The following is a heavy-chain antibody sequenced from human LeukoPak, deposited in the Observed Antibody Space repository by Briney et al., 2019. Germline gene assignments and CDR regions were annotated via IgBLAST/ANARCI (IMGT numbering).Heavy chain of an antibody. D-gene: IGHD5-24*01. J-gene: IGHJ5*02. V-gene: IGHV4-34*01. Sequence: PSETLSLTCAVYGGSFSRYYWSWICQPPGKGLEWIGEINHSGSTNYNPSLKSRVTISVDTSKNQFSLKLSSVTAADTAVYYCARESLTWLQSRTSWFDPWGQGTLVTVSS. CDR3: ARESLTWLQSRTSWFDP. CDR1: GGSFSRYY. CDR2: INHSGST.